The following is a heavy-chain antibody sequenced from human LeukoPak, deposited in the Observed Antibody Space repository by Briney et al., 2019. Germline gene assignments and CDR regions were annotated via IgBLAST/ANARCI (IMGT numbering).Heavy chain of an antibody. CDR3: ARGRWFGEYYFEY. CDR1: GGPISSISYY. Sequence: SETLSLTCTVSGGPISSISYYWGWIRQPPGKGLEWIGSIYYSGSTYYNPSLRSRVTISADTSKNQFSLELSSVTAADTALYYCARGRWFGEYYFEYWGQGTLVTVSS. J-gene: IGHJ4*02. CDR2: IYYSGST. V-gene: IGHV4-39*07. D-gene: IGHD3-10*01.